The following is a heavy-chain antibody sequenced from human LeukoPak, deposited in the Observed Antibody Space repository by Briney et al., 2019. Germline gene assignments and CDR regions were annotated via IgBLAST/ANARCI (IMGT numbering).Heavy chain of an antibody. Sequence: SETLSLTCAVYGGSFSGHYWSWIRQPPGKGLEWIGEINHSGSTNYNPSLKSRVTISVDTSKNQFSLKLSSVTAADTAVYYCARAGIYYYYGMDVWGQGTTVTVSS. CDR2: INHSGST. CDR1: GGSFSGHY. D-gene: IGHD6-13*01. V-gene: IGHV4-34*01. J-gene: IGHJ6*02. CDR3: ARAGIYYYYGMDV.